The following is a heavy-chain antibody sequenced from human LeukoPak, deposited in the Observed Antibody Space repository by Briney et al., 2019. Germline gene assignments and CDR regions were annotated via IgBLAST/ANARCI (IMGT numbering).Heavy chain of an antibody. CDR2: MNPDTGET. D-gene: IGHD3-10*01. V-gene: IGHV1-8*01. CDR1: GYTFTTYH. J-gene: IGHJ4*02. Sequence: ASVKVSCKASGYTFTTYHITWVRQATGQGLERMGWMNPDTGETGYVQKIQGRVTMTRDTSISTAYLEVSSLTSEDTAVYYCARNWQSSSAKFDFWGQGTLVTVSS. CDR3: ARNWQSSSAKFDF.